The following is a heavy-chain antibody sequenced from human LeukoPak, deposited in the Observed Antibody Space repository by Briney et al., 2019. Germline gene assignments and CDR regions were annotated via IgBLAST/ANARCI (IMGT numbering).Heavy chain of an antibody. V-gene: IGHV3-21*01. CDR1: GFTFSSYS. Sequence: GGSLRLSCAASGFTFSSYSMNWVRQAPGKGLEWVSSISSSSSYIYYADSVKGRFTISRDNAKNSLYLQMNSLRAEDTAVYYCARDPPYCSSTSCFAGYMDVWGKGTTVTVSS. D-gene: IGHD2-2*01. J-gene: IGHJ6*03. CDR3: ARDPPYCSSTSCFAGYMDV. CDR2: ISSSSSYI.